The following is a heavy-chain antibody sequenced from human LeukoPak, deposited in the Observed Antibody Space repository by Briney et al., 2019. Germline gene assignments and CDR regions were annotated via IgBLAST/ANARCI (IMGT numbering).Heavy chain of an antibody. CDR1: GFTFSSYS. Sequence: GGSLRLSCAASGFTFSSYSMNWVRQAPGKGLEWVSVIYSGGSTYYADSVKGRFTISRDNSKNTLYLQMNSLRAEDTAVYYCARDQGRYSSSWYLDYWGQGTLVTVSS. CDR3: ARDQGRYSSSWYLDY. V-gene: IGHV3-53*01. D-gene: IGHD6-13*01. J-gene: IGHJ4*02. CDR2: IYSGGST.